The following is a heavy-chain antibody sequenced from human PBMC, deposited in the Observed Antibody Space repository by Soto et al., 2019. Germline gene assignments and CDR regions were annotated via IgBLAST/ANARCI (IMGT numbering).Heavy chain of an antibody. D-gene: IGHD2-8*01. CDR3: ARGGGYCTNGVCLNFDY. V-gene: IGHV4-34*01. J-gene: IGHJ4*02. CDR2: INHSGST. Sequence: SETLSLTCAVYGGSFSGYYWSWIRQPPGKGLEWIGEINHSGSTNYNPSLKSRVTISVDTSKNYFSLKLSSVTAADTAVYYCARGGGYCTNGVCLNFDYWGQGTLVTVSS. CDR1: GGSFSGYY.